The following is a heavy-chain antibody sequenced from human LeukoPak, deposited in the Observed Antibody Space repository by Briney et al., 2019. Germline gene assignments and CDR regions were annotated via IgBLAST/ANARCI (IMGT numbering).Heavy chain of an antibody. Sequence: ASVKVSCKASGYTFTSYDISWVRQAPGQGLEWMGWISAYNGNTNYAQKLQGRVTMTTDTSTSTAYMELRSLRSDDTAVFYCARLLFDFWSGYYPSLDYWGQGTLVTVSS. J-gene: IGHJ4*02. D-gene: IGHD3-3*01. CDR1: GYTFTSYD. CDR2: ISAYNGNT. CDR3: ARLLFDFWSGYYPSLDY. V-gene: IGHV1-18*01.